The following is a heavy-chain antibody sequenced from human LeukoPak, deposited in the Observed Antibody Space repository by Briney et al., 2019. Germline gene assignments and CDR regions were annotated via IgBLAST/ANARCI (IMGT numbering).Heavy chain of an antibody. D-gene: IGHD3-3*01. V-gene: IGHV3-30*18. J-gene: IGHJ4*02. CDR3: AKDSWTYYDFWSGYLNDN. CDR2: ISYDGSNK. Sequence: GSLRLSCAASGFTFSSYGMHWVRQAPGKGLEWVAVISYDGSNKYYADSVKGRFTISRDNSKNTLYLQMNSLRAEDTAVYYCAKDSWTYYDFWSGYLNDNWGQGTLVTVSS. CDR1: GFTFSSYG.